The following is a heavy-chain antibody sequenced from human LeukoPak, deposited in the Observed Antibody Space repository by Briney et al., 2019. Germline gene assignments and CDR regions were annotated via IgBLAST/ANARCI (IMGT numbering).Heavy chain of an antibody. Sequence: SETLSLTCAVYGGSFSGYYWSWLRQPPGKGLEWIGEINHSGSTNYNPSLKSRVTISVDTAKNQFSLKLSPVTAADTAVYYCARRLQQQLVGVLDYWGQGTLATVSS. CDR1: GGSFSGYY. J-gene: IGHJ4*02. CDR2: INHSGST. V-gene: IGHV4-34*01. CDR3: ARRLQQQLVGVLDY. D-gene: IGHD6-13*01.